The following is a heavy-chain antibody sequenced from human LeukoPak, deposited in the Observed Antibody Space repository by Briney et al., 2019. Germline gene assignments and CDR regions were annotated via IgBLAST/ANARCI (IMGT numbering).Heavy chain of an antibody. V-gene: IGHV3-21*01. CDR1: GFTFSSYS. CDR3: ARGEQQLVPYYYYGMDV. CDR2: ISSSSSYI. J-gene: IGHJ6*02. Sequence: GGSLRLSCAASGFTFSSYSLNWVRQAPGKGLEWVSYISSSSSYIYYADSVKGRFTISRDNAKNSLYLQMNSLRAEDTAVYYCARGEQQLVPYYYYGMDVWGQGTTVTVSS. D-gene: IGHD6-13*01.